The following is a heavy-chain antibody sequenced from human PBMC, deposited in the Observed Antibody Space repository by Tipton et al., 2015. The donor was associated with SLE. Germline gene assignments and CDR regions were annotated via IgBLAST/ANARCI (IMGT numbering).Heavy chain of an antibody. Sequence: QVQLVQSGPEVKKPGASVKVSCKASGYTFTSYYMHWVRQAPGQGLEWMGIINPSGGSTSYAQKFQGRVTMTRDTSTSTVYMELSSLRPEDTAVYYCARDVASCGGDCYPGTYYYGMDVWGQGTTVTVSS. V-gene: IGHV1-46*01. CDR1: GYTFTSYY. D-gene: IGHD2-21*01. J-gene: IGHJ6*02. CDR3: ARDVASCGGDCYPGTYYYGMDV. CDR2: INPSGGST.